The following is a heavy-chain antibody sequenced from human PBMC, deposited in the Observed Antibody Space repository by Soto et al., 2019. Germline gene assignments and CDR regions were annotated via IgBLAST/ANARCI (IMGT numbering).Heavy chain of an antibody. V-gene: IGHV3-21*01. J-gene: IGHJ3*02. CDR1: GFTFSTYA. CDR2: ISSSSSYI. Sequence: PGGSLRLSCVASGFTFSTYAMDWVRQAPGKGLEWVSSISSSSSYIYYADSVKGRFTISRDNAKNSLYLQMNSLRAEDTAVYYCARDRKGYYDYIWGSYRPDAFDIWGQGTMVTVSS. CDR3: ARDRKGYYDYIWGSYRPDAFDI. D-gene: IGHD3-16*02.